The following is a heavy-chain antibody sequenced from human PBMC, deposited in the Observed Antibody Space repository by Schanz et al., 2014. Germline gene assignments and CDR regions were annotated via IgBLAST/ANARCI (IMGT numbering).Heavy chain of an antibody. CDR1: GYIFINSG. CDR2: ISAYNGNT. V-gene: IGHV1-18*01. CDR3: ARSAGRDFWSGYYTRFDY. D-gene: IGHD3-3*01. Sequence: QIQLVQSGAEVKKPGATVKVSCKASGYIFINSGISWVRQAPGQGLEWMGWISAYNGNTKYPQNLQGRVTMTTDTSTSTVYMELRSLRSDDTAVYYCARSAGRDFWSGYYTRFDYWGQGTLVTVSS. J-gene: IGHJ4*02.